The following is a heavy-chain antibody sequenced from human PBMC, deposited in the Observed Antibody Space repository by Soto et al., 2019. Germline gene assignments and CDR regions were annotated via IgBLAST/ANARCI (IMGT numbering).Heavy chain of an antibody. Sequence: QVQLVQSGAEVKKPGASVKVSCKASGYSFTSYGISWVRQAPGQGLEWMGWISASNGNTNYAPKLQGRVTMTTATSTSTASMELRSLRSADTAVYYSARDLAVGLVAYWVQGTLVTVSS. D-gene: IGHD6-19*01. CDR1: GYSFTSYG. CDR3: ARDLAVGLVAY. V-gene: IGHV1-18*01. J-gene: IGHJ4*02. CDR2: ISASNGNT.